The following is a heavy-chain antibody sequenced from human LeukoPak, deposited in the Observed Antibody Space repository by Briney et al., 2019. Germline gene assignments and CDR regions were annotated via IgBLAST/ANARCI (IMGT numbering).Heavy chain of an antibody. CDR3: ARWSLGTDQAAIPFDY. D-gene: IGHD2-21*02. J-gene: IGHJ4*02. Sequence: ASVKVSCKASGYTFTSYDINWVRQATGQGLKWMGWMNPNSGNTGYAQKFQGRVTITRNTSISTAYMKLSSLRSEDTAVYCCARWSLGTDQAAIPFDYWGQGTLVTVSS. V-gene: IGHV1-8*03. CDR1: GYTFTSYD. CDR2: MNPNSGNT.